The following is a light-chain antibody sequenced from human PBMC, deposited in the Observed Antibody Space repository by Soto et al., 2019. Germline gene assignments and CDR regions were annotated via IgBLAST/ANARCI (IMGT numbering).Light chain of an antibody. CDR2: DTS. CDR1: TGAVTSGHY. J-gene: IGLJ2*01. V-gene: IGLV7-46*01. Sequence: QAVVTQEPSLTVSPGGTVTLTCGSSTGAVTSGHYPYWFQQKPGQAPRTLIYDTSYKNSWTPARFSGSLLGGKAALTLSGAQPEDEAEYYCLLSYSGAPEIFGGGTKLTVL. CDR3: LLSYSGAPEI.